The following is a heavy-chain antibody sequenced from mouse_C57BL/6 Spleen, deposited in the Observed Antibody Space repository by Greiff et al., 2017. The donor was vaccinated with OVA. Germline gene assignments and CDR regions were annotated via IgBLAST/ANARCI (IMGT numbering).Heavy chain of an antibody. CDR1: GYTFTSYW. J-gene: IGHJ4*01. CDR3: ARWGDTTVVEDAMDY. CDR2: IHPNSGST. V-gene: IGHV1-64*01. D-gene: IGHD1-1*01. Sequence: QVQLQQPGAELVKPGASVKLSCKASGYTFTSYWMHWVKQRPGQGLEWIGMIHPNSGSTNYNEKFKSKATLTVDKSSSTAYMQLSSLTSEDSAVYYCARWGDTTVVEDAMDYWGQGTSVTVSS.